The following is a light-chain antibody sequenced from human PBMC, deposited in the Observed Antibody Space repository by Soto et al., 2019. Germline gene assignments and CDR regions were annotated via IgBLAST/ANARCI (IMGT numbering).Light chain of an antibody. J-gene: IGLJ2*01. CDR2: EVS. V-gene: IGLV2-8*01. CDR1: SSDIGGYNY. CDR3: SSYAGSNGVI. Sequence: QSALTQPPSASGSPGQSVTISCTGTSSDIGGYNYVSWYQQHPGKAPKLLIDEVSKRPSGVPDRFTGSKAGNTASLTVSGLQAADEADYYCSSYAGSNGVIFGGGTKVTVL.